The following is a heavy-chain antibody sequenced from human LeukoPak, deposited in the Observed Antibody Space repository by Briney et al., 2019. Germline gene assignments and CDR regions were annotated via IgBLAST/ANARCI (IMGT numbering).Heavy chain of an antibody. J-gene: IGHJ4*02. CDR2: MNPNSGNT. Sequence: ASVKVSCKASGYTFTSYDINWVRQATGQGLEWMGWMNPNSGNTGNAQKFQGRVTMTRNTSISTAYMELSSMRSEDTAVYYCGGGWCMGGSGYGDFDYGGQGTLVTVS. D-gene: IGHD2-15*01. V-gene: IGHV1-8*01. CDR3: GGGWCMGGSGYGDFDY. CDR1: GYTFTSYD.